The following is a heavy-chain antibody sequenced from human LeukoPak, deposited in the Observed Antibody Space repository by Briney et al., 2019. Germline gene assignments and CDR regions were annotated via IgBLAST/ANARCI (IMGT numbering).Heavy chain of an antibody. CDR1: GFTFSSYW. CDR3: ARDRGSSSRYFDY. J-gene: IGHJ4*02. V-gene: IGHV3-7*03. CDR2: IKQDGSEK. Sequence: GGSLRLSCAASGFTFSSYWMSWVRQAPGKGLEWVANIKQDGSEKYYVDSVKGRFTISRDNSKNTLYLQMNSLRAEDTAVYYCARDRGSSSRYFDYWGRGTLVTVSS. D-gene: IGHD6-6*01.